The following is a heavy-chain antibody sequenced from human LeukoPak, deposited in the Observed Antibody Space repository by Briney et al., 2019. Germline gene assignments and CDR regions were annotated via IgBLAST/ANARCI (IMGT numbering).Heavy chain of an antibody. CDR1: GDSFSSSSYY. J-gene: IGHJ3*02. D-gene: IGHD6-13*01. Sequence: SETLSLTCTVSGDSFSSSSYYWGWIRQSPGKGLEWIGSVSYTGSTYYNPSLKSRVTISVDTSKNQFSLKLSSVTAADTAVYYCATCPGIAVPGTLCDAFDIWGRGTMVTVSS. V-gene: IGHV4-39*07. CDR2: VSYTGST. CDR3: ATCPGIAVPGTLCDAFDI.